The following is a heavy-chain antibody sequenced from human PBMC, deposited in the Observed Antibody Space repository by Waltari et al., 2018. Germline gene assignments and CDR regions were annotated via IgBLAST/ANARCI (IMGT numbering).Heavy chain of an antibody. CDR3: ARGPITLVGAVSDYGYYFDY. CDR1: GQSIPSSSFY. J-gene: IGHJ4*02. CDR2: IAYHGKN. D-gene: IGHD1-26*01. V-gene: IGHV4-39*07. Sequence: QLQESGPSLLKPSETLPLSCSVSGQSIPSSSFYWGWIRQPPGQGLQWIGCIAYHGKNYYKPPRRSRGTGSADTSKDQCSLRLTVVTAEDTAVYFGARGPITLVGAVSDYGYYFDYWGQGALVTVSS.